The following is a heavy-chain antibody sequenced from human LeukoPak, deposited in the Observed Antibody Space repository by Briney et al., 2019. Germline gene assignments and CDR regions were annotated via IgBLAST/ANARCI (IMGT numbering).Heavy chain of an antibody. CDR1: GYRFTSYW. V-gene: IGHV5-51*01. CDR2: IYPGDSDT. J-gene: IGHJ5*02. Sequence: TGESLKISCKGSGYRFTSYWIGWVRQMPGKGLEWMGIIYPGDSDTRYSPSFQGQVTISADKSISTAYLQWSSLKASDTAMYYCARRGYCSGGSCYYSNWFDPWGQGTLVTVSS. D-gene: IGHD2-15*01. CDR3: ARRGYCSGGSCYYSNWFDP.